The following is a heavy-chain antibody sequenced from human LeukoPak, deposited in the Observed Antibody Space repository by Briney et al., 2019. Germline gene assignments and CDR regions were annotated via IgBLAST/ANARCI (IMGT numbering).Heavy chain of an antibody. CDR1: GGSISSGDYY. J-gene: IGHJ4*02. CDR3: VRSRTRGTTVDY. D-gene: IGHD4-17*01. Sequence: SETLSLTCTVSGGSISSGDYYWSWIRQPPGKGLEWIGYIYYSGSTYYNPSLKSRLTISIDTSKNQFSLRLSSVTAADTSVYYCVRSRTRGTTVDYWGQGTLVTVSS. V-gene: IGHV4-30-4*01. CDR2: IYYSGST.